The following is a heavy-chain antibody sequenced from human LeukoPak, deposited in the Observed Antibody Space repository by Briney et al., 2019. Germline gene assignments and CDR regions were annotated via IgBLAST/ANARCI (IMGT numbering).Heavy chain of an antibody. Sequence: GRSLRLSCAASGFTFSSYAMHWVRQAPGKGLEWVAVISYDGSNKYYADSVKGRFTISRDNSKNTLYLQMNSLRAEDTAVYYCARDRAAPDFWSGYYRPHYQGLDVWGQGTTVTVSS. CDR1: GFTFSSYA. CDR3: ARDRAAPDFWSGYYRPHYQGLDV. CDR2: ISYDGSNK. J-gene: IGHJ6*02. D-gene: IGHD3-3*01. V-gene: IGHV3-30-3*01.